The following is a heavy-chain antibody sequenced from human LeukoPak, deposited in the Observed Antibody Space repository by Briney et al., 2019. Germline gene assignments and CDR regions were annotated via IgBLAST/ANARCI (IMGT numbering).Heavy chain of an antibody. Sequence: SVTVSCKASGGTFSSYAISWVRQAPGQGLEWMGGIIPIFGTANYAQKFQGRVTITADESTSTAYMELSSLRSEDTAVYYCARAPMATSPPYFDYWGQGTLVTVSS. CDR2: IIPIFGTA. CDR1: GGTFSSYA. D-gene: IGHD5-24*01. CDR3: ARAPMATSPPYFDY. V-gene: IGHV1-69*13. J-gene: IGHJ4*02.